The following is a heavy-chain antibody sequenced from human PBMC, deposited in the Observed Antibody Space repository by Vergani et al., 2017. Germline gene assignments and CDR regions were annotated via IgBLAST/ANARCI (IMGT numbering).Heavy chain of an antibody. V-gene: IGHV3-23*01. J-gene: IGHJ4*02. CDR2: ISGSGGST. Sequence: EVQLLESGGGLVQPGGSLRLSCAASGFTFSSYAMSWVRQAPGKGLEWVSAISGSGGSTYYADSVKGRFTISRDNSKNTLYLQMNSLRAEDTAVYYCAKERREWELPQGYFDYWGQGTLVTVSS. D-gene: IGHD1-26*01. CDR3: AKERREWELPQGYFDY. CDR1: GFTFSSYA.